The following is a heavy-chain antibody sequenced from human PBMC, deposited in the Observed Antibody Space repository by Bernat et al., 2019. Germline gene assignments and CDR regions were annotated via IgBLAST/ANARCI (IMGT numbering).Heavy chain of an antibody. CDR3: TRELIAVAGNHAFDI. D-gene: IGHD6-19*01. Sequence: QVQLVESGGGLVKPGGSLRLSCAASGFTFSDYYMSWIRQAPGKGLDWVSYISSSSSYTNYADSVKGRFTISRDNAKNSLYLQMNSLKTEDTAVYYCTRELIAVAGNHAFDIWGQGTMVTVSS. CDR1: GFTFSDYY. CDR2: ISSSSSYT. V-gene: IGHV3-11*05. J-gene: IGHJ3*02.